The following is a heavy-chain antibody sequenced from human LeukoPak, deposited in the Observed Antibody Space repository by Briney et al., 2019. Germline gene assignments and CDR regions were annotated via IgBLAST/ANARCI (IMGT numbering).Heavy chain of an antibody. Sequence: GGSLRLSCAASGFTFSNYAMNWVRQAPGKGLEWVSGISDSGGSTYYTDSVKGRFTISRDNSKNTLYLQMYSLRAEDTAVYYCANPPVAGTAEYFQHWGQGTLVTVSS. CDR1: GFTFSNYA. CDR2: ISDSGGST. V-gene: IGHV3-23*01. CDR3: ANPPVAGTAEYFQH. D-gene: IGHD6-13*01. J-gene: IGHJ1*01.